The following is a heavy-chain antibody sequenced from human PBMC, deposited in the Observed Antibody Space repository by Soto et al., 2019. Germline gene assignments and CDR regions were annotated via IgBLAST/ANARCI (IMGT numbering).Heavy chain of an antibody. V-gene: IGHV1-18*01. J-gene: IGHJ4*02. CDR3: ARLEHNFGPHDY. Sequence: QVQLAQSGAEVKKPGASVTVSCKASGYTFSSYGISWVRQAPGQGLEWVGWISVHNGYTKYATELQGRVTMTTDTSTSTAYMELRSLRADDSAVYYFARLEHNFGPHDYWGQGNLVTVTS. D-gene: IGHD1-1*01. CDR1: GYTFSSYG. CDR2: ISVHNGYT.